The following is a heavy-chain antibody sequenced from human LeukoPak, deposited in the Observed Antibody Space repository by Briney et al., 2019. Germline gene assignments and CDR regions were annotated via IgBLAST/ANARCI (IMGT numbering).Heavy chain of an antibody. D-gene: IGHD2-2*01. CDR2: ISSSSSTI. V-gene: IGHV3-48*01. CDR3: ASIVVVPADNWFDP. CDR1: GFTFSSYS. J-gene: IGHJ5*02. Sequence: GGSLRLSCAASGFTFSSYSMNWVRQAPGKGLEWVSYISSSSSTIYYADSVKGRFTISRDNAKNSLYLQMNSLRAEDTAVYYCASIVVVPADNWFDPWGQGTLVTVSS.